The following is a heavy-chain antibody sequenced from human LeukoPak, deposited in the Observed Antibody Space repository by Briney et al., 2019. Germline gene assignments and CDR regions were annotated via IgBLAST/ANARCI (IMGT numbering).Heavy chain of an antibody. CDR1: GGTFSSYA. CDR2: VIHIFGIA. D-gene: IGHD3-22*01. CDR3: ARVYYDSSGYGEFSYYGMDV. V-gene: IGHV1-69*04. Sequence: GSSVKVSCKASGGTFSSYAISWVRQAPGQGLEWMGRVIHIFGIANYAQKFQGRVTITADKSTSTAYMELSSLRSEDTAVYYCARVYYDSSGYGEFSYYGMDVWGQGTTVTVSS. J-gene: IGHJ6*02.